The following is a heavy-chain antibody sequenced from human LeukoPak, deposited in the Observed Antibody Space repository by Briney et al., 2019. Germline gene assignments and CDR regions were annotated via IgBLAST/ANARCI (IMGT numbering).Heavy chain of an antibody. V-gene: IGHV1-2*02. Sequence: ASVKVSCKASGYTFTGYYMHWVRQAPGQGLEWMGWINPNSGGTNYAQKFQGRVTMTRDTSISTAYMELSRLRSDDTAVYYCARNRYCSRTSCFSGWFDPWGQGTLVTVSS. J-gene: IGHJ5*02. CDR2: INPNSGGT. D-gene: IGHD2-2*01. CDR1: GYTFTGYY. CDR3: ARNRYCSRTSCFSGWFDP.